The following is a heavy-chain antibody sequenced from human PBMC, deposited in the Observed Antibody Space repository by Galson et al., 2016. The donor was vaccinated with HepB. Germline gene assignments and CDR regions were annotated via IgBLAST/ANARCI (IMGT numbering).Heavy chain of an antibody. V-gene: IGHV3-23*01. CDR1: GITFSSYA. D-gene: IGHD2-8*01. J-gene: IGHJ2*01. CDR3: AKGFCTNGVCFIYGMDV. Sequence: LRLSCAASGITFSSYAMSWVRQAPGKGLEWVSAISGSGGSTYYADSVKGRFTISRDNSKNTLYLQMNSLRAEDTAVYYCAKGFCTNGVCFIYGMDVWGRGTLVTVSS. CDR2: ISGSGGST.